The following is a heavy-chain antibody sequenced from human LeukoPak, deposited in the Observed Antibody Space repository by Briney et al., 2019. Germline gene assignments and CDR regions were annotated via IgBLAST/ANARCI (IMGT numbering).Heavy chain of an antibody. V-gene: IGHV3-21*01. CDR3: AELGITMIGGV. Sequence: PGGSLRLSCAASGFTFSSYSMNWVRQSPGKGLEWVSSISSSSSYIYYADSVKGRFTISRDNAKNSLYLQMNSLRAEDTAVYYCAELGITMIGGVWGKGTTVTISS. CDR2: ISSSSSYI. J-gene: IGHJ6*04. D-gene: IGHD3-10*02. CDR1: GFTFSSYS.